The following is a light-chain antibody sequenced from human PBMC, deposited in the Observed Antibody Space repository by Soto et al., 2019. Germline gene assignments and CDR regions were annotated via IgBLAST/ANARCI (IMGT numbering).Light chain of an antibody. CDR2: GAS. V-gene: IGKV3-15*01. CDR3: QQYNNWPPYT. Sequence: EVVMTQSPATLSVSPGERATLSCRASQSISSNLAWYQQKPGQAHRLLIYGASTRATGIPARFSGSGSGTEFTLTISSLQSEDFAVYYCQQYNNWPPYTFGQGTRLDIK. J-gene: IGKJ2*01. CDR1: QSISSN.